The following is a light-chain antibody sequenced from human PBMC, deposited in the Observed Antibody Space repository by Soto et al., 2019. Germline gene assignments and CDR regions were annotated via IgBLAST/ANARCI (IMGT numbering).Light chain of an antibody. CDR1: SSDVGDYNL. CDR3: SAYAGTSPL. CDR2: EVN. Sequence: QSVLTQPPSASGSPGQSVTISCTGTSSDVGDYNLVSWYQQHPGEAPKLMIYEVNKRPSGVPDRFSGSKSGNTASLTVSGLQTEDEADYYCSAYAGTSPLFGGGTKVTVL. V-gene: IGLV2-8*01. J-gene: IGLJ3*02.